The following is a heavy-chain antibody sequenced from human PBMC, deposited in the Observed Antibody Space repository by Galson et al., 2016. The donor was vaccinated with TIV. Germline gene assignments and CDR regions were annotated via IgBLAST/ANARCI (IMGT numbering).Heavy chain of an antibody. V-gene: IGHV1-18*01. Sequence: SVKVSCKASGYTFSTYGISWVRQAPGQGLEWMGLISAYNGSTKYSQKSQGRITMTTDTSTSTAYMELRSLRSDDTAVYYCARDPPSSPRVVYHYYCNDVYVWGQATTVTASS. CDR1: GYTFSTYG. D-gene: IGHD2-21*01. CDR3: ARDPPSSPRVVYHYYCNDVYV. J-gene: IGHJ6*02. CDR2: ISAYNGST.